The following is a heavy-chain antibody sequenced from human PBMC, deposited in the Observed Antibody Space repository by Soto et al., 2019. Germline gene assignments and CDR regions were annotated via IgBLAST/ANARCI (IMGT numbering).Heavy chain of an antibody. CDR2: IIPIFGTA. CDR3: ARANSYYDSSGYYNY. Sequence: ASVKVSCKASGGTFSSYAISWVRQAPGQGLEWMGGIIPIFGTANYAQKFQGRVTITADESTSTAYMELSSLRSEDTAVYYCARANSYYDSSGYYNYWGQGTLVTVSS. D-gene: IGHD3-22*01. J-gene: IGHJ4*02. CDR1: GGTFSSYA. V-gene: IGHV1-69*13.